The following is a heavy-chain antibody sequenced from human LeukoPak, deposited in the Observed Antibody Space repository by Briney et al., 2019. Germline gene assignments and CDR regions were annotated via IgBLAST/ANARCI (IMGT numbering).Heavy chain of an antibody. J-gene: IGHJ4*02. V-gene: IGHV4-61*02. CDR2: IYTSGRT. D-gene: IGHD6-6*01. Sequence: SQTLSLTCSVSGGSISSGDYFWSWIRQPAGKELEWIGRIYTSGRTNYTPSLKSRVTISVDTSKNQLSLKLTSVTAADTAVYFCGAARLGVYSFDCWGQGTLVTVSS. CDR1: GGSISSGDYF. CDR3: GAARLGVYSFDC.